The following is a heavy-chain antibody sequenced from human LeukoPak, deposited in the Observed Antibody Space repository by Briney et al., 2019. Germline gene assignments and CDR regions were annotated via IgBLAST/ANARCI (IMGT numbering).Heavy chain of an antibody. D-gene: IGHD3-22*01. CDR2: IYYSGST. CDR3: ARSEYYYDSSGSLY. CDR1: GGSISSYY. Sequence: SETLSLTCTVSGGSISSYYWSWIRQPPGKGLEWIGYIYYSGSTNYNPSLKSRVTISVDTSKNQFSLKLSSVTAADTAVYYCARSEYYYDSSGSLYWGQGTLVTVSS. V-gene: IGHV4-59*08. J-gene: IGHJ4*02.